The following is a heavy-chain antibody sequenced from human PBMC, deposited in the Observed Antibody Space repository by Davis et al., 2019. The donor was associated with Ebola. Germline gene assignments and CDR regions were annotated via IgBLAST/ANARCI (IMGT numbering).Heavy chain of an antibody. D-gene: IGHD5-18*01. CDR2: INHSGST. Sequence: SETLSLTCTVYGGSFSGYYWSWIRQPPGKGLEWIGEINHSGSTNYNPSLKSRVTISVDKSKNQFSLKLSSVTAADTAVYYCARVVKWIQLWPTNYYFDYWGQGTLVTVSS. CDR3: ARVVKWIQLWPTNYYFDY. CDR1: GGSFSGYY. V-gene: IGHV4-34*01. J-gene: IGHJ4*02.